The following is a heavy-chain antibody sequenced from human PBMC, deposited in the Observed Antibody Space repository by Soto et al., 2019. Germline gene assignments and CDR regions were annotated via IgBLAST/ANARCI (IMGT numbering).Heavy chain of an antibody. V-gene: IGHV3-23*01. J-gene: IGHJ1*01. CDR1: GFTFSSYA. Sequence: GESLKISCAASGFTFSSYAMSWVRQAPGKGLEWVSAISGSGGSTYYADSVKGRFTISRDNSKNTLYLQMNSLRAEDTAVYYCAKIRPILTGYYRRYFQHWGQGTLVTVSS. CDR3: AKIRPILTGYYRRYFQH. CDR2: ISGSGGST. D-gene: IGHD3-9*01.